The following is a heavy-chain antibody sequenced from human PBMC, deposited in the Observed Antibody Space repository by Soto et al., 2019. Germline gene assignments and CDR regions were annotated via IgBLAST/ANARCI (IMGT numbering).Heavy chain of an antibody. CDR1: GFTFSSYG. CDR3: ARENLLWFGDPPAGYYYMDV. V-gene: IGHV3-33*01. J-gene: IGHJ6*03. CDR2: IWYDGSNK. Sequence: GGSLRLSCAASGFTFSSYGMHWVRQAPGKGLEWVAVIWYDGSNKYYADSVKGRFTISRDNSKNTLYLQMNSLRAEDTAVYYCARENLLWFGDPPAGYYYMDVWGKGTTVTVSS. D-gene: IGHD3-10*01.